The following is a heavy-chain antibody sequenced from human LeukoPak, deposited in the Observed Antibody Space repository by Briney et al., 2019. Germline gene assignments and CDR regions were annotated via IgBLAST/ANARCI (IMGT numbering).Heavy chain of an antibody. D-gene: IGHD3/OR15-3a*01. J-gene: IGHJ3*02. V-gene: IGHV1-46*01. CDR2: IHPSAAIT. Sequence: GSVKVSRKASGYTLTSYYMHWVRQAPGQGLEWMEIIHPSAAITSDAQKFQSRVTVTRDTSTSTVYMELSRLRSEVTAVYYCARDGEGTGAFDIWGQGTMVTVSS. CDR3: ARDGEGTGAFDI. CDR1: GYTLTSYY.